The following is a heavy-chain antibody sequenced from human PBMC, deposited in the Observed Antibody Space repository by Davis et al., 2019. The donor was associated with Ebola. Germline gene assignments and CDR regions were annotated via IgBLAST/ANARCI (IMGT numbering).Heavy chain of an antibody. Sequence: PGGSLRLSCAASGFTFSSYGMHWVRQAPGKGLEWVAVIWYDGSNKYYADSVKGRFTISRDNSKNTLFLQMNSLRAEDTAVYYCAKAVVPASIGDYYYMDVWGKGTTVTVSS. CDR3: AKAVVPASIGDYYYMDV. D-gene: IGHD2-2*02. V-gene: IGHV3-30*02. CDR2: IWYDGSNK. CDR1: GFTFSSYG. J-gene: IGHJ6*03.